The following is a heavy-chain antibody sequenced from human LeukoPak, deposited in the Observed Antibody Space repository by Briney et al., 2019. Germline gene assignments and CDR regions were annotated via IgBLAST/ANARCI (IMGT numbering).Heavy chain of an antibody. CDR2: IRYDGSNK. CDR1: GFTFSSYG. D-gene: IGHD2-21*02. CDR3: ARAAVVTGGLDL. V-gene: IGHV3-30*02. J-gene: IGHJ2*01. Sequence: GGSLRLSCAASGFTFSSYGMHWVRQAPGKGLEWVAFIRYDGSNKYYADSVKGRVPISRDNSRNTLFLEINSLRPEDTAVYFCARAAVVTGGLDLWGRGTLVTVSS.